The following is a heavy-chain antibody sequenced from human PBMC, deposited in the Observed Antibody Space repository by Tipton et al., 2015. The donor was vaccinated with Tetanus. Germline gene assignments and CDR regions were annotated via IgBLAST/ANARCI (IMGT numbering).Heavy chain of an antibody. CDR2: IYPGDSDT. CDR1: GYSFTSYW. CDR3: ARYSSYYYYGRDV. D-gene: IGHD6-13*01. J-gene: IGHJ6*02. Sequence: VQLVQSGAEVKKPGESLKISCKGSGYSFTSYWIGWVRQMPGQGLEWLGIIYPGDSDTRYSPSFQGQVTISADKSISTAYLQWSSLKASDTAMYYCARYSSYYYYGRDVWGQGTTVTVSS. V-gene: IGHV5-51*01.